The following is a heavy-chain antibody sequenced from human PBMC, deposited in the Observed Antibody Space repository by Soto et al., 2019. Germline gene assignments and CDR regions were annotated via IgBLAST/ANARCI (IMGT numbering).Heavy chain of an antibody. D-gene: IGHD6-6*01. V-gene: IGHV4-59*01. CDR1: GGSISSYY. CDR3: ARDRYSSSTPDY. Sequence: LSLTCTVSGGSISSYYWSWIRQPPGKGLEWIGYIYYSGSTNYNPSLKSRVTISVDTSKNQFSLKLSSVTAADTAVYYCARDRYSSSTPDYWGQGTLVTVSS. J-gene: IGHJ4*02. CDR2: IYYSGST.